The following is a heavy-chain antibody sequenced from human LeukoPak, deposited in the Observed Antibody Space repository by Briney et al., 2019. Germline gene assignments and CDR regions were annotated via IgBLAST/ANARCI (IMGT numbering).Heavy chain of an antibody. CDR1: GFTFSNYP. D-gene: IGHD3-22*01. Sequence: GGSLRLSCAASGFTFSNYPMHWGRQAPGKGLEGVAVISYDGSNTYYATSVKGRFTISRDNAKNSLYLQMNSLRADDTAVYYCARDISDTSGLDYWGQGTLVTVSS. CDR3: ARDISDTSGLDY. CDR2: ISYDGSNT. V-gene: IGHV3-30-3*01. J-gene: IGHJ4*02.